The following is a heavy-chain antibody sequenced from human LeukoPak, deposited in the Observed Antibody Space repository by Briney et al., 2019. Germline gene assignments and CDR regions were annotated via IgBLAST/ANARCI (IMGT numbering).Heavy chain of an antibody. CDR1: GFTFSSYW. D-gene: IGHD6-13*01. CDR2: IKQDGSEK. V-gene: IGHV3-7*01. J-gene: IGHJ6*03. CDR3: ARSPIAYYYYYMDV. Sequence: GGSLRLSCAASGFTFSSYWMSWVRQAPGKGLEWVANIKQDGSEKYYVDSVKGRFTISRDNTKNSLYLQMNSLRVEDTAVYYCARSPIAYYYYYMDVWGKGTTVTISS.